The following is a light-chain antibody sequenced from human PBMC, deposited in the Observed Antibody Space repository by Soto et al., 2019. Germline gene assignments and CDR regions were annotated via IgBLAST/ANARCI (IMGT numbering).Light chain of an antibody. CDR3: QKYGSSPRT. CDR1: QSVSSSY. V-gene: IGKV3-20*01. J-gene: IGKJ1*01. CDR2: GAS. Sequence: EIVLPQSPGTLSLSPGERATLSCRASQSVSSSYLAWYQQKPGQAPRLLIYGASSRATGIPDRFSGSGSGTDFTLTISRLEPEDFAVYYCQKYGSSPRTFGQGTKVEIK.